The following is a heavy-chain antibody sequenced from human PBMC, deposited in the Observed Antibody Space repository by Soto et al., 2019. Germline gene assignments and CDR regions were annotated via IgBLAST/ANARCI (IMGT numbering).Heavy chain of an antibody. Sequence: EVQLVESGGGLVQPGESLKLSCAASGFTFSVSAMHWVRQSSGKGLEWVGRISSKGNNYATAYAESGKGRFTISRDDSKKMAYLQMNSLKTEDTAVYYCTRQDPLTAVENDAFDFWGQGTMVTVSS. V-gene: IGHV3-73*01. CDR3: TRQDPLTAVENDAFDF. CDR2: ISSKGNNYAT. CDR1: GFTFSVSA. D-gene: IGHD2-21*02. J-gene: IGHJ3*01.